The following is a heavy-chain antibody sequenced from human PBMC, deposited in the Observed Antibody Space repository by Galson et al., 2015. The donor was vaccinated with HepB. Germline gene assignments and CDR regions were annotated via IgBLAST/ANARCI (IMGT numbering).Heavy chain of an antibody. Sequence: SLRLSCAASGFTFDGYTMHWVRQAPGKGLEWVSLINWDGDSTFYADSVKGRFTISRDNSKNSLYLQMNSLRTEDSALYYCTKDTSSGWSGGYFDYWGQGTLVTVSS. D-gene: IGHD6-19*01. CDR2: INWDGDST. CDR3: TKDTSSGWSGGYFDY. J-gene: IGHJ4*02. V-gene: IGHV3-43*01. CDR1: GFTFDGYT.